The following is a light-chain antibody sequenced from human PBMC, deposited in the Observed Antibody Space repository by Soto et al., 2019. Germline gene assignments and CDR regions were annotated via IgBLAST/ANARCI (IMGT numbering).Light chain of an antibody. V-gene: IGLV2-14*01. Sequence: QSALTQPASVSGSPGQSITISCTGTSSDIGFYNYVSWYQQHPGEAPKLIIYEAAKRPSGVSSRFSGSKSGNTASLTISGLQAEDEADYHCSSYTSTSPLYVFGTGTKVTVL. CDR2: EAA. CDR3: SSYTSTSPLYV. CDR1: SSDIGFYNY. J-gene: IGLJ1*01.